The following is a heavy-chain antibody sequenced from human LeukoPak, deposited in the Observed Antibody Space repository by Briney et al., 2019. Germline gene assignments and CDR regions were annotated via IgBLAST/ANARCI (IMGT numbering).Heavy chain of an antibody. J-gene: IGHJ3*02. CDR1: GGSISSYY. Sequence: SETLSLTCTVSGGSISSYYWSWIRQPPGKGLEWIGYIYYSGSTYYNPSLKSRVTISVDTSKNQFSLKLSSVTAADTAVYYCARGSSATIRATNAFDIWGQGTMVTVSS. D-gene: IGHD1/OR15-1a*01. CDR2: IYYSGST. CDR3: ARGSSATIRATNAFDI. V-gene: IGHV4-59*12.